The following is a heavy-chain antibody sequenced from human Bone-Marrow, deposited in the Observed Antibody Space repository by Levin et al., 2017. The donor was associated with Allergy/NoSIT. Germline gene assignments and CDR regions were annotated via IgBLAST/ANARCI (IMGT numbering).Heavy chain of an antibody. D-gene: IGHD3-16*02. V-gene: IGHV3-11*03. CDR2: ISSNGLYT. CDR1: GFTFSDYY. CDR3: AGLHYDYIWGSYRYGDNFDY. J-gene: IGHJ4*02. Sequence: GGSLRLSCAASGFTFSDYYMNWIRQAPGKGLEWISHISSNGLYTSYADSVKGRFTISRDNAKNSLYLQMNSLRAEDTAVYYCAGLHYDYIWGSYRYGDNFDYWGQGTLVTVSS.